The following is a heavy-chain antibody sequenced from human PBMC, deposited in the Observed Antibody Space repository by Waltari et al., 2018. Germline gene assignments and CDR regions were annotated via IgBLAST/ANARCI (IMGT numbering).Heavy chain of an antibody. CDR2: IWYDGSNK. Sequence: QVQLVESGGGVVQPGRSLRRSCAASGFTFSSSGMHWVRQAPGKGLEWVAVIWYDGSNKYYADSVKGRFTISRDNSKNTLYLQMNSLRAEDTAVYYCAKDTEGGVYSIGAWGQGTLVTVSS. V-gene: IGHV3-33*06. J-gene: IGHJ5*02. CDR1: GFTFSSSG. CDR3: AKDTEGGVYSIGA. D-gene: IGHD6-25*01.